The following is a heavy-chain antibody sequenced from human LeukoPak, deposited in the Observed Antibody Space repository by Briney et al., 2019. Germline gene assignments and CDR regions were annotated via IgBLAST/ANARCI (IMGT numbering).Heavy chain of an antibody. D-gene: IGHD3-22*01. V-gene: IGHV3-21*01. CDR3: ARDLYYYDSSGYYDDFDY. Sequence: PGGSLRLSCAASGFTFSSYAMSWVRQAPGKGLEWVSSISSSSSYIYYADSVKGRFTISRDNAKNSLYLQMNSLRAEDTAVYYCARDLYYYDSSGYYDDFDYWGQGTLVTVSS. CDR2: ISSSSSYI. J-gene: IGHJ4*02. CDR1: GFTFSSYA.